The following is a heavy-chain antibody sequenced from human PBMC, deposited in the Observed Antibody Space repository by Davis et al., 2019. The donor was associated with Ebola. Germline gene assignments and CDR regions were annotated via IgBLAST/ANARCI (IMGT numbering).Heavy chain of an antibody. CDR1: GFTFNRYW. D-gene: IGHD2-2*01. CDR2: IKEDGSEK. V-gene: IGHV3-7*03. J-gene: IGHJ6*02. Sequence: PGGSLRLSCAASGFTFNRYWMSWVRQAPGKGLQWVANIKEDGSEKYYVDSVKGRFTISRDNAKNSLYLQMNRLRAEDTAVYYCARVSVPAALVPIDYYAMDVWGQGTTVTVSS. CDR3: ARVSVPAALVPIDYYAMDV.